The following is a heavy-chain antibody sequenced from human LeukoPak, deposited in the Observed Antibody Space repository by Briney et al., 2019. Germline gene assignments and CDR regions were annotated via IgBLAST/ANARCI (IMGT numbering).Heavy chain of an antibody. CDR1: GYTFTSYD. V-gene: IGHV1-8*01. CDR3: ARRTEAAHDY. Sequence: ASVTVSCKASGYTFTSYDINWVRQATGQGPEWMGWMNPNSGDIGYAQKFQGRVTMTRDTPIRTAYTQLSSLTSEDTAVYFCARRTEAAHDYWGQGTLVTVSS. J-gene: IGHJ4*02. CDR2: MNPNSGDI.